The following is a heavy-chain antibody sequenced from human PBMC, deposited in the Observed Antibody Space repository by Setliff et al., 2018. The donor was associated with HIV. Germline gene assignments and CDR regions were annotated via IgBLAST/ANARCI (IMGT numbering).Heavy chain of an antibody. CDR2: IKSKSDGGAV. CDR1: GFTFRNAW. J-gene: IGHJ4*02. V-gene: IGHV3-15*06. D-gene: IGHD2-21*01. CDR3: TTGTRLVD. Sequence: PGGSLRLSCAASGFTFRNAWMSWVRQAPGKGLEWVGRIKSKSDGGAVHYAAPVKGRFTISRDDSQDTLYLEMNSLTNEDTAMYYCTTGTRLVDWGQGALVTVSS.